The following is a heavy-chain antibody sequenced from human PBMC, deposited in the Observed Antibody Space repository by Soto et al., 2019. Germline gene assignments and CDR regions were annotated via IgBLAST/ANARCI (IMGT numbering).Heavy chain of an antibody. V-gene: IGHV3-33*01. CDR1: GFTFRTYG. CDR3: ARGRVDGGEVDL. J-gene: IGHJ4*02. Sequence: VQLVESGGGVVQPGRSLRLSCAASGFTFRTYGMYWVRQAPGKGLEWVAVIWYDASNKYYADSVKGRFTISRYNSENTLELQMNSLRAEETAVYYCARGRVDGGEVDLWGQGTLVTVSS. D-gene: IGHD3-16*01. CDR2: IWYDASNK.